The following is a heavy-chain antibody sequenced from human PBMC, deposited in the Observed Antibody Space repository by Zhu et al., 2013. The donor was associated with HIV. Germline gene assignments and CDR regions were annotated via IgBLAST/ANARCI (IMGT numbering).Heavy chain of an antibody. CDR1: GYTFTSYD. CDR2: MNPKSGNT. V-gene: IGHV1-8*01. D-gene: IGHD5-18*01. Sequence: QVQLVQSGAEVMKPGTSVKVSCKASGYTFTSYDIHWVRQATGQGLEWMGWMNPKSGNTGYAQKFQGRVTIIADELRNTTYMQLRSLRSDDTAVYFCARDGEEYTLDNWFDPWGQGTLVTVSS. J-gene: IGHJ5*02. CDR3: ARDGEEYTLDNWFDP.